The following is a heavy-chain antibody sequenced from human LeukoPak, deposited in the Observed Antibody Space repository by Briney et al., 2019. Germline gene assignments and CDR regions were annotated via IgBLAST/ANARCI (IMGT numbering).Heavy chain of an antibody. Sequence: HTGGSLRLSCAASGFTVSTNCMTWVRQAPGKGLEWVSTIYSGGTTYYADSVMGRFTISRHNSRNTLYLQMNSLRAEDTAVYYCAKYRSAWSFDYWGQGTLVTVSS. J-gene: IGHJ4*02. CDR2: IYSGGTT. V-gene: IGHV3-53*04. D-gene: IGHD6-13*01. CDR3: AKYRSAWSFDY. CDR1: GFTVSTNC.